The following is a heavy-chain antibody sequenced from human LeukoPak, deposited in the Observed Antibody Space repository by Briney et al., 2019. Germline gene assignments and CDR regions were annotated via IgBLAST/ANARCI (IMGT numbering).Heavy chain of an antibody. CDR1: GGSISSYY. CDR3: ATVLLWFGELVVGFDY. CDR2: IYYSGST. Sequence: SETLSLTCTVSGGSISSYYWSWIRQPPGKGLEWIGSIYYSGSTYYNPSLKSRVTISVDTSKNQFSLKLSSVTAADTAVYYCATVLLWFGELVVGFDYWGQGTLVTVSS. J-gene: IGHJ4*02. D-gene: IGHD3-10*01. V-gene: IGHV4-59*12.